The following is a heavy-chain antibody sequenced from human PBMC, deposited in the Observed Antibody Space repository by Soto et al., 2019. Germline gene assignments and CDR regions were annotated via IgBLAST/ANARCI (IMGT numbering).Heavy chain of an antibody. D-gene: IGHD3-10*01. CDR2: INHSGST. CDR3: ARGGSGSYRVNWFDP. Sequence: SETLSLTCAVYGGSFSGYYWSWIRQPPGEGLEWIGEINHSGSTNYNPSLKSRVTISVDTSKNQFSLKLSSVTAADTAVYYCARGGSGSYRVNWFDPWGQGTLVTVSS. J-gene: IGHJ5*02. CDR1: GGSFSGYY. V-gene: IGHV4-34*01.